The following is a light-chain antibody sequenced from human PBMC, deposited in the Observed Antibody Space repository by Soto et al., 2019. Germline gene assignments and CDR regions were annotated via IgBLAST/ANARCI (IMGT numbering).Light chain of an antibody. CDR3: QQYNIFSQT. V-gene: IGKV1-5*01. CDR2: DAS. J-gene: IGKJ1*01. Sequence: DILMTQSPSTLSASVGDRVTITCRASQSISRWLAWWQQKPGRAPNLLIYDASSLESGVPSRFSGSGSGTEFTLTISSLQPDDFATYYCQQYNIFSQTFGQGTKVEIK. CDR1: QSISRW.